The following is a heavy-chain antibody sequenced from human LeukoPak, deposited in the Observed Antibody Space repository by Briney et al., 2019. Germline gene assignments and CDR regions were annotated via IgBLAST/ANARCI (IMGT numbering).Heavy chain of an antibody. CDR2: IRYDGSNK. D-gene: IGHD3-10*01. J-gene: IGHJ6*03. V-gene: IGHV3-30*02. CDR3: AKDDLGSGNPHYMNV. CDR1: GFTFSSYG. Sequence: GESLRLSCAASGFTFSSYGMHWVRQAPGKGLEWVAFIRYDGSNKYYADSVKGRFTISRDNSKNTLYLQMNSLRAEDTAVYYCAKDDLGSGNPHYMNVWGKGTTVTISS.